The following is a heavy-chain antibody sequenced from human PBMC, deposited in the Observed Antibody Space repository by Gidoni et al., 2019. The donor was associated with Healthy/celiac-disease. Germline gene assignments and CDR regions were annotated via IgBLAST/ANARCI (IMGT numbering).Heavy chain of an antibody. CDR3: AASLARRYCSSTSCYPDAFDI. V-gene: IGHV1-58*01. J-gene: IGHJ3*02. CDR2: IVVGSGNT. Sequence: QMQLVQSGPEVKKPGTSVKVSCKASGFTFTSSAVQWVRQARGQRLEWIGWIVVGSGNTNYAQKFQERVTITRDMSTSTAYMELSSLRSKDTAVYYCAASLARRYCSSTSCYPDAFDIWGQGTMVTVSS. CDR1: GFTFTSSA. D-gene: IGHD2-2*01.